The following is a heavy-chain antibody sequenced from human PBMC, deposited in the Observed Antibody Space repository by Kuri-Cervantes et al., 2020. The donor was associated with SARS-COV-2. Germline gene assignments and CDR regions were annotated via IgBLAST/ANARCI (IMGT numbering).Heavy chain of an antibody. CDR2: ISSNGGST. D-gene: IGHD6-6*01. J-gene: IGHJ4*02. V-gene: IGHV3-64*01. CDR3: AKDPRIAAPFDY. Sequence: GESLKISCAASGFTFSSYAMHWVRQAPGKGLEYVSAISSNGGSTYYASSVKGRFTISRDNSKNTLYLQMNSLRAEDTAVYYCAKDPRIAAPFDYWGQGTLVTVSS. CDR1: GFTFSSYA.